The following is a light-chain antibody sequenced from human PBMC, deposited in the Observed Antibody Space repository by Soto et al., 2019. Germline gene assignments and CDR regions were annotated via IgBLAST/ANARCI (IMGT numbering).Light chain of an antibody. J-gene: IGLJ7*01. Sequence: QSALTQPPSASGSPGQSVTISCTGTGSDVGGYNYVSWYQQHPGKAPQLMIYEVNKRPSGVPDRFSGSTSGNTASLTVSGLQDEDEAYYYCRSYAGRKYAVFGGGTQLTVL. CDR1: GSDVGGYNY. V-gene: IGLV2-8*01. CDR2: EVN. CDR3: RSYAGRKYAV.